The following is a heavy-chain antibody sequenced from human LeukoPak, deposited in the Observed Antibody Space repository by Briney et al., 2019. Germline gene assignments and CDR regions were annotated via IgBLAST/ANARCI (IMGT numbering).Heavy chain of an antibody. CDR3: ARGRKTSSSWDRTLSSYFQH. V-gene: IGHV4-34*01. CDR1: GGSFSGYY. CDR2: INHSGST. D-gene: IGHD6-13*01. J-gene: IGHJ1*01. Sequence: SETLSLTCAVYGGSFSGYYWSWIRQPPGKGLEWIGEINHSGSTNYNPSLKSRVTISVDTSKNQFSLKLSSVTAADTAVYYCARGRKTSSSWDRTLSSYFQHWGQGTLVTVSS.